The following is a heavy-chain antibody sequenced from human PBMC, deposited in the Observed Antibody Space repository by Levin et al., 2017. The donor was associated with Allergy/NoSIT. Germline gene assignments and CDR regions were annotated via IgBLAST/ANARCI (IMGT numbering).Heavy chain of an antibody. D-gene: IGHD6-19*01. CDR1: GGSISSYY. V-gene: IGHV4-59*01. J-gene: IGHJ4*02. CDR3: ARRGSSGWHTLDY. CDR2: IYYSGST. Sequence: PSETLSLTCTVSGGSISSYYWSWIRQPPGKGLEWIGYIYYSGSTNYNPSLKSRVTISVDTSKNPFSLKLSSVTAADTAVYYCARRGSSGWHTLDYWGQGTLVTVSS.